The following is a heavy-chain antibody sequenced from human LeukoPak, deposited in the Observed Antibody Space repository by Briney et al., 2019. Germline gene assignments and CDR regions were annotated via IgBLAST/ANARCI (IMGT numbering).Heavy chain of an antibody. D-gene: IGHD2-21*02. CDR3: AKAGRHIVVVTAITVYYYYMDV. V-gene: IGHV3-53*01. CDR2: IYSGGST. Sequence: SGGSLRLSCAASGFTVSSNYMSWVRQAPGKGLEWVSIIYSGGSTFYADSVKGRFTISRDNSKNTLYLQMNSLRAEDTAVYYCAKAGRHIVVVTAITVYYYYMDVWGKGTTVTISS. J-gene: IGHJ6*03. CDR1: GFTVSSNY.